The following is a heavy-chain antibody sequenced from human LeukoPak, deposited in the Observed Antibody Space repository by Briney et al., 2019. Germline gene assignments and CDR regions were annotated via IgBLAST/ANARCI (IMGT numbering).Heavy chain of an antibody. CDR3: AARITIFGLVNY. CDR1: GGSFSGYY. V-gene: IGHV4-34*01. D-gene: IGHD3-3*01. Sequence: SETLSLTCAVYGGSFSGYYWSWIRQPPGKGLEWIGEINHSGSTNYNPSLKSRVTISVDTSKNQFSLKLSSVTAADTAVYYCAARITIFGLVNYWGQGTLVTVSS. CDR2: INHSGST. J-gene: IGHJ4*02.